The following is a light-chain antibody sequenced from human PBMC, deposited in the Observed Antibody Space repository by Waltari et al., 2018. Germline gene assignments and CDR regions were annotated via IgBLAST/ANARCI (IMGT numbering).Light chain of an antibody. V-gene: IGKV3-20*01. J-gene: IGKJ1*01. Sequence: GERATLSCRASQSVGKSLAWYQQKSGQAPRLLIYDASTRATGIPDRFSASGFGTDFSLTISRLEPEDFAVYYCQKYVRLPVTFGQGTKVEIK. CDR2: DAS. CDR3: QKYVRLPVT. CDR1: QSVGKS.